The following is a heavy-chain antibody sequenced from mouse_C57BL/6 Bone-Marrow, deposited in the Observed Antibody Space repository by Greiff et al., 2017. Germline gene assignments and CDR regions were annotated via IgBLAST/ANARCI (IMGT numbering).Heavy chain of an antibody. CDR1: GYAFTNYL. D-gene: IGHD1-1*01. CDR3: ARRALRYYLDD. J-gene: IGHJ2*01. V-gene: IGHV1-54*01. Sequence: QVQLQQSGAELVRPGTSVKVSCKASGYAFTNYLIEWVKQRPGQGLEWIGVINPGSGGTNYNEKFKGKATLTADKSSSTAYMQLSSLTSEDSAVYFCARRALRYYLDDWGQGTTLTVSS. CDR2: INPGSGGT.